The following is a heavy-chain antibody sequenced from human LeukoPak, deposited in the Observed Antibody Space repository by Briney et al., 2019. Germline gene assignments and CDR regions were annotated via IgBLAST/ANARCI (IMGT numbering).Heavy chain of an antibody. CDR2: VYYTGST. V-gene: IGHV4-59*11. Sequence: SETLSLTCTVSGGSISSQYWSWIRQPPGKGLEWIGYVYYTGSTNYNPSLKGRVTISADTSKNQFSLKLSSVTAADTAVYYCARDCSGGSCAPRAFDIWGQGTMVTVS. CDR3: ARDCSGGSCAPRAFDI. CDR1: GGSISSQY. J-gene: IGHJ3*02. D-gene: IGHD2-15*01.